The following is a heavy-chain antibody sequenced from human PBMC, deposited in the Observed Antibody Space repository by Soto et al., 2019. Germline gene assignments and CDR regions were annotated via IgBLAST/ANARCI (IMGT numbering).Heavy chain of an antibody. D-gene: IGHD1-20*01. CDR2: IYYSGST. CDR3: ARDVIVSGPNWNYYYMDV. J-gene: IGHJ6*03. CDR1: GGSIGSYY. V-gene: IGHV4-59*01. Sequence: QVQLQESGPGLVKPSETLSLTCTVSGGSIGSYYWSWIRQPPGKGLEWIGYIYYSGSTNYNPSLKSRVTISVDASQNQFSLKLSSVTAADTAVYYCARDVIVSGPNWNYYYMDVWGRGTTVTVSS.